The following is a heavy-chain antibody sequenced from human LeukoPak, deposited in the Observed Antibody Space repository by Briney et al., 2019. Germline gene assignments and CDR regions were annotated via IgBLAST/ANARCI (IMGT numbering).Heavy chain of an antibody. Sequence: PGGSLRLSCAASGFTFRTYWMHWVRRAPGKGPVWVSRISTDGGVTSYADSVKGRFTIPRDNAKNTMYLQMNSLRAEDTAVYYCARIGGSGSYSGHYFDHWGQGTLVTVSS. CDR1: GFTFRTYW. V-gene: IGHV3-74*01. D-gene: IGHD3-10*01. CDR3: ARIGGSGSYSGHYFDH. CDR2: ISTDGGVT. J-gene: IGHJ4*02.